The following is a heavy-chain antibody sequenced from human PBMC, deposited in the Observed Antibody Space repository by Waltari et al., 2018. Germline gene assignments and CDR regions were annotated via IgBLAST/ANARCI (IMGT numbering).Heavy chain of an antibody. CDR1: GGSISSISYS. D-gene: IGHD2-15*01. V-gene: IGHV4-39*01. Sequence: QLQLQESGPGLVKPSETLSLTCSVSGGSISSISYSSGWLRQPPEKGLEWIGSFSYDANTYYNPSLKSRITISVDTSKNQFSLQLRSVTAADTAIYYCARPGRVGGGSLMGLDYWGQGTLVTVSS. J-gene: IGHJ4*02. CDR2: FSYDANT. CDR3: ARPGRVGGGSLMGLDY.